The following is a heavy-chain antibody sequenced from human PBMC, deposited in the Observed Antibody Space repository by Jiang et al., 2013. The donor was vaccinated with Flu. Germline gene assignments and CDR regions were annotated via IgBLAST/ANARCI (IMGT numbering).Heavy chain of an antibody. V-gene: IGHV4-4*02. CDR1: GGSISSSNW. CDR3: ARLPYCSGGSCYSNNWFDP. Sequence: TLSLTCAVSGGSISSSNWWSWVRQPPGKGLEWIGEIYHSGSTNYNPSLKSRVTISVDKSKNQFPLKLSSVTAADTAVYYCARLPYCSGGSCYSNNWFDPWGQGTLVTVSS. CDR2: IYHSGST. D-gene: IGHD2-15*01. J-gene: IGHJ5*02.